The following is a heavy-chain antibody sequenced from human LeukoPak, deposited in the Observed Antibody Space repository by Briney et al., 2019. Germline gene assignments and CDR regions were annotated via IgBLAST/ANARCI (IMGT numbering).Heavy chain of an antibody. CDR3: ARASRCSGGSCYLNWFDP. Sequence: SETLSLTCTVSGGSISSYYWSWIRQPPGKGLEWIGYIYYSGSTNYNPSLKSRATISVDTSKNQFSLKLSSVTAADTAVYYCARASRCSGGSCYLNWFDPWGQGTLVTVSS. J-gene: IGHJ5*02. CDR2: IYYSGST. V-gene: IGHV4-59*01. D-gene: IGHD2-15*01. CDR1: GGSISSYY.